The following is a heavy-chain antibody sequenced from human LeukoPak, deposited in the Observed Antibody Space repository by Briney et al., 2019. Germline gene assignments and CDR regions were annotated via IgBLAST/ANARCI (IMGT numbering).Heavy chain of an antibody. CDR3: AKSFLELEAYDYYMDV. Sequence: GGSLRLSCAASGFIFSRYGMHWVRQAPGKGLEWVAVIWYDESNSYYADSVKGRFTISRDNSKKTLYLQMNSLRAEDTAVYYCAKSFLELEAYDYYMDVWGKGTTVTVSS. D-gene: IGHD1-7*01. J-gene: IGHJ6*03. CDR1: GFIFSRYG. CDR2: IWYDESNS. V-gene: IGHV3-33*06.